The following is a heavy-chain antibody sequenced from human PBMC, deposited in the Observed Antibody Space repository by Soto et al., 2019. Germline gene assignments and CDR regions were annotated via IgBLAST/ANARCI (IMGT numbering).Heavy chain of an antibody. CDR1: GVSISSTDYS. CDR3: ARQRTTVVTQAYFDH. J-gene: IGHJ4*02. D-gene: IGHD2-21*02. V-gene: IGHV4-30-2*01. CDR2: FYHSGST. Sequence: SETLSLTCAVSGVSISSTDYSWSWIRQPPGKGLEWIGYFYHSGSTYYNPSFKSRVTISIDTSKNQFSLKLSSVTATDTAVYYCARQRTTVVTQAYFDHWGQGALVTVSS.